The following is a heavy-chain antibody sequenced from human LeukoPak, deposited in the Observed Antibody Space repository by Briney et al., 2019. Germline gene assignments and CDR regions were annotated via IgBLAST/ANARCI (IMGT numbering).Heavy chain of an antibody. CDR2: ISSSSSYI. CDR1: GFTFSSYS. V-gene: IGHV3-21*04. J-gene: IGHJ4*02. D-gene: IGHD3-10*01. Sequence: GGSLRLSCAASGFTFSSYSMNWVRQAPGKGLEWVSSISSSSSYIYYADSVKGRFTISRDNAKNSLYLQMNSLRAEDTALYYCAKGRYGSGSYPYFDYWGQGTLVTVSS. CDR3: AKGRYGSGSYPYFDY.